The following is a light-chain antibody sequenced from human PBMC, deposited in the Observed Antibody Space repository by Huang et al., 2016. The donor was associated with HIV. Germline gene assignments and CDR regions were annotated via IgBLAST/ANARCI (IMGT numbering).Light chain of an antibody. Sequence: DIQMTQSPSSLSASVGDRVTITCRASQDIRSSLAWYQQKPGKAPKLLLLAASRWESGVPSRFSGSGSGTDYTLTISSLQPEDFATYYCQQYYTTPRDTFGQGTRLAIK. CDR1: QDIRSS. J-gene: IGKJ5*01. V-gene: IGKV1-NL1*01. CDR3: QQYYTTPRDT. CDR2: AAS.